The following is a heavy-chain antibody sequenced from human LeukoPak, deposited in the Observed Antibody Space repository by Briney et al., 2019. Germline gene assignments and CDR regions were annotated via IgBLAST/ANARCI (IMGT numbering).Heavy chain of an antibody. CDR1: GFTFSSYW. D-gene: IGHD3-9*01. Sequence: GVSLRLSCAASGFTFSSYWMHWLRQAPGKGLVWVSLINSDGSSTRYADSVKGRFTISRDNAKNTLYLQMNSLRAEDTAVYYCARVNDILTGYYLGGAFDPWGQGTLVTVSS. CDR2: INSDGSST. V-gene: IGHV3-74*01. J-gene: IGHJ5*02. CDR3: ARVNDILTGYYLGGAFDP.